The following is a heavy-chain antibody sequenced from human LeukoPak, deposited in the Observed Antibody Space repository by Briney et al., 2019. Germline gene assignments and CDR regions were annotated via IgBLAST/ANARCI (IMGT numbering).Heavy chain of an antibody. CDR1: GYTFTSYD. J-gene: IGHJ4*02. CDR2: MNPNSGNT. Sequence: ASVKVSCKASGYTFTSYDINWVRQATGQGLEWMGWMNPNSGNTGYAQKFQGRVTMTRNTSISTAYMELSSLRSEDTAVYYCARDPVAAAGPTDDYWGQGTLVTVSS. CDR3: ARDPVAAAGPTDDY. D-gene: IGHD6-13*01. V-gene: IGHV1-8*01.